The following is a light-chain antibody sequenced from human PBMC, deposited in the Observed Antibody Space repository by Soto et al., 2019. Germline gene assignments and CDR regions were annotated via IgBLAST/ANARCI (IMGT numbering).Light chain of an antibody. J-gene: IGKJ5*01. CDR1: QSISSY. Sequence: DIQMTQSPSSLSASVGDRVTITCRASQSISSYLNWYQQKPGKAPKLLIYGASKLQSGVPSRFSGGGSGTNFTLTISSLQHEDVATYYCQNYKRAPITFGPGPRLEIK. CDR2: GAS. CDR3: QNYKRAPIT. V-gene: IGKV1-27*01.